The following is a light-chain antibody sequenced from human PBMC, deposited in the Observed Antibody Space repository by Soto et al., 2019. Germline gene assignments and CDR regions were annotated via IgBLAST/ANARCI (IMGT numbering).Light chain of an antibody. Sequence: QSALTQPASVSGSPGQSITISCTGTNGDVGSYDLVSWYQQYPGKAPKLIIYEVNKRPSGVSNRFSGAKSGNTASLTISGLQTEDEADYHCNSYTRFSTYVFGTGTKLTVL. CDR2: EVN. CDR1: NGDVGSYDL. CDR3: NSYTRFSTYV. V-gene: IGLV2-14*02. J-gene: IGLJ1*01.